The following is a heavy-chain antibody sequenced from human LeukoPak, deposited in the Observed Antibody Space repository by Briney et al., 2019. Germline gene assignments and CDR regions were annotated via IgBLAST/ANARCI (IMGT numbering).Heavy chain of an antibody. CDR1: GFTFSSYA. D-gene: IGHD3-9*01. CDR3: AKLLTLRYFDWLSDYFDY. Sequence: GGSLRLSCAASGFTFSSYAMHWVRQAPGKGLEWVAVISYDGSNKYYADSVKGRFTISRDNSKNTLYLQMNSLRAEDTAVYYCAKLLTLRYFDWLSDYFDYWGQGTLVTVSS. CDR2: ISYDGSNK. V-gene: IGHV3-30*04. J-gene: IGHJ4*02.